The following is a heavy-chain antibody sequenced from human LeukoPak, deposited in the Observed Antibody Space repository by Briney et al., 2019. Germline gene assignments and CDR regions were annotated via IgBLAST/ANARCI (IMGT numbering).Heavy chain of an antibody. Sequence: SETLSLTCTVSGGSISSSSYYWGWIRQPPGKGLEWIGSIYYSGSTYYNPSLKSRVTMSIDTSKNQFSLKLSSLTAADTAVYYCARDGSPRVGQLGAFDYWGQGTLVTVSS. CDR3: ARDGSPRVGQLGAFDY. D-gene: IGHD6-6*01. J-gene: IGHJ4*02. CDR2: IYYSGST. V-gene: IGHV4-39*07. CDR1: GGSISSSSYY.